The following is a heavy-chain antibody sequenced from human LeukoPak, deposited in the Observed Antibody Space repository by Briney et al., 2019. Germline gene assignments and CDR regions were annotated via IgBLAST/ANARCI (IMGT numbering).Heavy chain of an antibody. CDR3: ARESTAGYNSSWYGFRN. J-gene: IGHJ1*01. CDR2: INQDGSEK. CDR1: GFTFSDYY. Sequence: GGSLRLSCAASGFTFSDYYMSWIRQAPGKGLEWVANINQDGSEKYYVDSVKGRFTISRDNAKNSLFLQMGSLRVGDTAVYYCARESTAGYNSSWYGFRNWGQGTLVSVSS. V-gene: IGHV3-7*01. D-gene: IGHD6-13*01.